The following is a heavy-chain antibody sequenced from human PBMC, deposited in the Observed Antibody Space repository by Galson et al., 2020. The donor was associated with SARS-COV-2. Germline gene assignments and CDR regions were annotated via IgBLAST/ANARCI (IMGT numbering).Heavy chain of an antibody. CDR1: GFSLSTSGMC. Sequence: SGPTLVKPPQTLTLTCTFSGFSLSTSGMCVSWIRQPPATALEWPAPIDWDADKYYRTSLKPRLTISKDTSKNQVGLTMTNMDPVDTATYYCARILGYSSSWPHFDYWGQGTLVTVSS. V-gene: IGHV2-70*01. CDR3: ARILGYSSSWPHFDY. D-gene: IGHD6-13*01. CDR2: IDWDADK. J-gene: IGHJ4*02.